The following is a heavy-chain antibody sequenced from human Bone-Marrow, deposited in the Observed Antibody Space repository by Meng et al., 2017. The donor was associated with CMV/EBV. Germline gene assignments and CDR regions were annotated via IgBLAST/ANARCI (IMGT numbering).Heavy chain of an antibody. J-gene: IGHJ5*02. CDR3: ASAQVVVAATRLTWFDP. CDR1: GGSFSGYY. Sequence: SETLSLTCAVYGGSFSGYYWSWIRQPPGKGLEWIGSIYYSGSTYYDPSLKSRVTISVDTSKNQFSLKLSSVTAADTAVYYCASAQVVVAATRLTWFDPWGQGTLVTVSS. V-gene: IGHV4-34*01. CDR2: IYYSGST. D-gene: IGHD2-15*01.